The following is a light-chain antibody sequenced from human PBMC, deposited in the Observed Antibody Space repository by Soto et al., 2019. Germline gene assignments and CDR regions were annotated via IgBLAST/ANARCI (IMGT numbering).Light chain of an antibody. J-gene: IGKJ4*01. V-gene: IGKV1-5*03. CDR2: KGP. CDR3: QQYNTYPLT. CDR1: QGIVIC. Sequence: DTRIPQSPSPRSALEGDEAPIICRPSQGIVICLAWFQKKPGKAPKLLIYKGPSLESGVPSRFSGSGSGTEFTLTISSLQPDDFATYYCQQYNTYPLTFGGGTTVEIK.